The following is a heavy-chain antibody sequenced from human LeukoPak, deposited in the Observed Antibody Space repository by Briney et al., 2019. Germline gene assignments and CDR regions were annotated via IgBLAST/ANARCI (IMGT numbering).Heavy chain of an antibody. V-gene: IGHV4-34*01. CDR2: INHSGST. D-gene: IGHD3-3*01. CDR1: GGSFSGYY. Sequence: SESLSLTCAVYGGSFSGYYWSWIHQPPGKGLEWIGEINHSGSTNYNPSLKSRVTISVDTSKNQFSLKLSSVTAADTAVYYCARLDYDFWSGYYGGDYWGQGTLVTVSS. CDR3: ARLDYDFWSGYYGGDY. J-gene: IGHJ4*02.